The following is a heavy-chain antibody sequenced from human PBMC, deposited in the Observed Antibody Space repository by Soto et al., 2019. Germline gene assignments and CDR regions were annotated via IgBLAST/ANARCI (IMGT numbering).Heavy chain of an antibody. CDR3: ARGETAYYDFWSGYAGFDY. Sequence: QVQLVQSGAEVKKPGSSVKVSCKASGGTFSSYAISWVRQAPGQGLEWMGGIIPIFGTANYAQKFQGRVTITADESTSTAYMELSRLRSEDTAVYYCARGETAYYDFWSGYAGFDYWGQGTLVTVSS. CDR2: IIPIFGTA. J-gene: IGHJ4*02. V-gene: IGHV1-69*01. CDR1: GGTFSSYA. D-gene: IGHD3-3*01.